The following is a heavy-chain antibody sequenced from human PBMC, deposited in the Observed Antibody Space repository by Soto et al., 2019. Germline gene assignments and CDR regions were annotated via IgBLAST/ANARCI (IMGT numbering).Heavy chain of an antibody. CDR1: GFTFSSYS. D-gene: IGHD6-19*01. V-gene: IGHV3-48*02. J-gene: IGHJ6*02. CDR2: ISSSSSTI. CDR3: ARVRSIAVAGTPNYYYGMDV. Sequence: GGSLRLSCAASGFTFSSYSMNWVRQAPGKGLEWVSYISSSSSTIYYADSVKGRFTISRDNAKNSLYLQMNSLRDEDTAVYYCARVRSIAVAGTPNYYYGMDVWGQGTTVTVSS.